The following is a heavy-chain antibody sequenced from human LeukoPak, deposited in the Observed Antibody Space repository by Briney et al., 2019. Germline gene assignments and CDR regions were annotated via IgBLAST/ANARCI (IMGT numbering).Heavy chain of an antibody. J-gene: IGHJ4*02. CDR1: GGSISSYY. CDR3: ARGAVYDILTGYYEAEGPYYFDY. Sequence: SETLSLTCTVSGGSISSYYWSWIRQPPGKGLEWIGYIYYSGSTNYNPSLESRVTISVDTSKNQFSLKLSSVTAADTAVYYCARGAVYDILTGYYEAEGPYYFDYRGQGTLVTVSS. V-gene: IGHV4-59*01. D-gene: IGHD3-9*01. CDR2: IYYSGST.